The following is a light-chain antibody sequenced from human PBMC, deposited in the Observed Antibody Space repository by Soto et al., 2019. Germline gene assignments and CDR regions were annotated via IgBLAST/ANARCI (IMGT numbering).Light chain of an antibody. CDR3: QQYNNWPPLT. Sequence: DILITQCPTTLTVSPGESASLSCEASQSVSSNLAWYQQKPGQAPRLLIYGVSTRATGIPARFSGSGSETKFTLTISSLQSEDFAVYYCQQYNNWPPLTFGGGTKVDIK. J-gene: IGKJ4*01. V-gene: IGKV3-15*01. CDR1: QSVSSN. CDR2: GVS.